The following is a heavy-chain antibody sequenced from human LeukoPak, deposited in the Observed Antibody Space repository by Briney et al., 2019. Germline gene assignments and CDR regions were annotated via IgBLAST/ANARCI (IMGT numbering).Heavy chain of an antibody. J-gene: IGHJ4*02. D-gene: IGHD5-24*01. Sequence: ASVKVSCKASGYTFTSYATNWVRQATGQGLEWMGWMNPSNGNTGFAQKFQGRLTMTRDTSISTAYMELRGLTSDDTAVYFCARGSSEEMATIADWGQGTLVTVSS. V-gene: IGHV1-8*01. CDR2: MNPSNGNT. CDR3: ARGSSEEMATIAD. CDR1: GYTFTSYA.